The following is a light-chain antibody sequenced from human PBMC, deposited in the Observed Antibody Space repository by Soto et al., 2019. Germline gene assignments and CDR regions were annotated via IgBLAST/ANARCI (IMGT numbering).Light chain of an antibody. Sequence: EIVLTQSPGTLSLSLGERATLSCRANQSISHYLAWYQQKPGQSPRLLIYGAASRAIGIPDRFNGSGSETTFTLTISRLQPEDFALYYCQQYNGSPFTFGPGTKVDIK. V-gene: IGKV3-20*01. CDR3: QQYNGSPFT. CDR1: QSISHY. J-gene: IGKJ3*01. CDR2: GAA.